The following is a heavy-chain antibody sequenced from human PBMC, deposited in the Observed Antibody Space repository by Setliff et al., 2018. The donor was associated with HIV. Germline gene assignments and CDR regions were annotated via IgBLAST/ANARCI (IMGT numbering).Heavy chain of an antibody. CDR1: GFTVTGFF. D-gene: IGHD3-10*01. CDR2: INPNSGGS. J-gene: IGHJ2*01. Sequence: GASVKVSCKASGFTVTGFFIHWVRQAPGQGLEWLGWINPNSGGSSYAQRFQGRVTMTRDTSISTTYMELNRLRSDDTAVYYGARDQVYYDSGSYYRGRWYFDLWGRATLVTVSS. V-gene: IGHV1-2*02. CDR3: ARDQVYYDSGSYYRGRWYFDL.